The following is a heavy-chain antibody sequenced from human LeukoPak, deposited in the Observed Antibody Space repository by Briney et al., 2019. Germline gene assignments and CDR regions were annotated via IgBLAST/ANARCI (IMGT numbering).Heavy chain of an antibody. D-gene: IGHD5-12*01. V-gene: IGHV4-59*01. CDR1: GGSISSYY. Sequence: PSETLPLTCTVSGGSISSYYWSWIRQPPGKGLEWIGYIYYSGSTNYNPSLKSRVTISVDTSKNQFSLKLSSVTAADTAVYYCASRGYSGYDYYMDVWGKGTTVTVSS. CDR3: ASRGYSGYDYYMDV. CDR2: IYYSGST. J-gene: IGHJ6*03.